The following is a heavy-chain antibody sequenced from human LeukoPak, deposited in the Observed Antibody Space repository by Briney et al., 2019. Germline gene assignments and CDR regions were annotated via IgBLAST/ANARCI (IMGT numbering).Heavy chain of an antibody. CDR2: THHIGST. Sequence: PSETLSLTCAVSGDSISSTKWWSWVRQPPGKGPEWIGETHHIGSTNYNPSLKSRVTISVDKSKNQFSLKLSSVTAADTAVCYCASHYYGSGSYYFGFDPWGQGILVTVSS. V-gene: IGHV4-4*02. D-gene: IGHD3-10*01. J-gene: IGHJ5*02. CDR3: ASHYYGSGSYYFGFDP. CDR1: GDSISSTKW.